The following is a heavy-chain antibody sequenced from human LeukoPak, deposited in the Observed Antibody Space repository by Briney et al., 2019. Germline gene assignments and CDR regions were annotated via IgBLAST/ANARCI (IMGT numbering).Heavy chain of an antibody. CDR3: ARWRMRVGAIDY. D-gene: IGHD1-26*01. CDR1: GGSISSGSYY. J-gene: IGHJ4*02. CDR2: IYTRGST. Sequence: SQTLSLTCTVSGGSISSGSYYWSWIRQPTGKGLEWIGRIYTRGSTNYNPSLKSRVTISVDTSKNQFSLKLSSVTAADTAVYYCARWRMRVGAIDYWGQGTLVTVSS. V-gene: IGHV4-61*02.